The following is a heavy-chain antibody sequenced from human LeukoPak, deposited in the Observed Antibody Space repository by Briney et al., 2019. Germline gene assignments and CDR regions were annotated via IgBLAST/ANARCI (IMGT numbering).Heavy chain of an antibody. CDR2: IYYSGST. CDR3: ARVLTAAAGEGDWFDP. D-gene: IGHD6-13*01. V-gene: IGHV4-59*01. Sequence: PSETLSLTCTVSGGSISSYYWSRIRQPPGKGLEWIGYIYYSGSTNYNPSLKSRVTISVDTSKNQFTLKLSSVTAADTAVYYCARVLTAAAGEGDWFDPWGQGTLVTVSS. CDR1: GGSISSYY. J-gene: IGHJ5*02.